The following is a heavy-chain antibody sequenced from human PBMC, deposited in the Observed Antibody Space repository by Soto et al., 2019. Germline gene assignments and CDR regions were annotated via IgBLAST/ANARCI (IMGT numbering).Heavy chain of an antibody. CDR1: GFTFSRSG. CDR3: ARPRLEGAGIWEAFDI. D-gene: IGHD6-19*01. CDR2: ISYDGSSK. J-gene: IGHJ3*02. V-gene: IGHV3-30*03. Sequence: GGSLRLSCAASGFTFSRSGVHWVRQAPGRGLERLAAISYDGSSKYYGDSIKGRFAISRDNSKNTVFLLMNSLISEDTAEYYCARPRLEGAGIWEAFDIWGQGTVVTVSS.